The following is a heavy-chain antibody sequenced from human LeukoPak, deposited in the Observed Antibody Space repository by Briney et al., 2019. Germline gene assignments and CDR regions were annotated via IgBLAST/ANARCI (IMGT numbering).Heavy chain of an antibody. J-gene: IGHJ4*02. CDR1: GDSIPGDY. Sequence: SETLSLTCTVSGDSIPGDYWTWIRQPPGKGLQWIGYVYYSGSTNYSPSLKSRATISVDTSKNQFSLNLRSVTAADTAVYYCARAGGYYSSGSYLGYWGQGTLVTVSS. D-gene: IGHD3-10*01. CDR3: ARAGGYYSSGSYLGY. V-gene: IGHV4-59*01. CDR2: VYYSGST.